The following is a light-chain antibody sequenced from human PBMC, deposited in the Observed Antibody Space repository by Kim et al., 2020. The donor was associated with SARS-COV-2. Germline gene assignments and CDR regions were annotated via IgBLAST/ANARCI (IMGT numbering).Light chain of an antibody. CDR2: AAS. V-gene: IGKV3-20*01. CDR3: QQYGKSPRN. J-gene: IGKJ2*01. Sequence: GGRATRSCRASQSVTSTYLAWYQHRPGQAPRLLIYAASIRATGIPDRFSGSGSGTDFTLTISRLEPEDFALYYCQQYGKSPRNFGQGTKVDIK. CDR1: QSVTSTY.